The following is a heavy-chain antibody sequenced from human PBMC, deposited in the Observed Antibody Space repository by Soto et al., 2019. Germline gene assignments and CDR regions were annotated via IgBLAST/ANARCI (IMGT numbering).Heavy chain of an antibody. CDR1: GFTFASYH. CDR2: INPSSSHI. J-gene: IGHJ3*01. V-gene: IGHV3-21*02. CDR3: ARGYCGGVGCYLRRDAFDV. Sequence: EVQLVESGGGLVMPGGSLRLSCAASGFTFASYHMSWVRQAPGKGLDWVSSINPSSSHIYYADSVRGRFTISRDDSNNPLYLHMNSLRTEDVAIYYCARGYCGGVGCYLRRDAFDVWGQGTTVMVSS. D-gene: IGHD2-15*01.